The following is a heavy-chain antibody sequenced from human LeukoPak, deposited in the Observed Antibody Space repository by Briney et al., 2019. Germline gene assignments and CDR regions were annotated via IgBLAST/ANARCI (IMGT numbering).Heavy chain of an antibody. CDR1: GGSISSGDCY. V-gene: IGHV4-30-4*01. CDR3: ARSSRSDYGGNSRAFDI. CDR2: IYYSGST. D-gene: IGHD4-23*01. Sequence: SETLSLTCTVSGGSISSGDCYWSWIRQPPGKGLEWIGYIYYSGSTYYNPSLKSRVTISVDTSKNQFSLKLSSVTAADTAVYYCARSSRSDYGGNSRAFDIWGQGTMVTVSS. J-gene: IGHJ3*02.